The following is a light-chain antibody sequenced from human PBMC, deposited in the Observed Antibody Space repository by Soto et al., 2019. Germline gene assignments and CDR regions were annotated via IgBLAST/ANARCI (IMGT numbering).Light chain of an antibody. CDR3: QQYNIWPLT. J-gene: IGKJ4*01. CDR1: QSVSSN. Sequence: EIVMTQSPATLSASPGERATLSCRASQSVSSNLAWYQQKLGQAPRLLIYGASNGATDIPARFSGSGSGTEFNLPISRLQSEDFSVYYCQQYNIWPLTFGGGTKVEIK. CDR2: GAS. V-gene: IGKV3-15*01.